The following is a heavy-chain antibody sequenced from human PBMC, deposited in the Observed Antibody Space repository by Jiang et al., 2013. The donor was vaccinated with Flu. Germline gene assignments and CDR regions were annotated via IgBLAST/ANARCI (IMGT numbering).Heavy chain of an antibody. D-gene: IGHD5-24*01. CDR1: FSFSSHG. J-gene: IGHJ6*02. Sequence: FSFSSHGVHWVRQAPGKGLEWVAAISYDGTNKHYGDSVKGRSTISRDNSKNTVYLQMNSLRAEDTAVYYCAKDVGDGYFNRDLGYSYSGMDVWGQGTTVTVSS. CDR2: ISYDGTNK. CDR3: AKDVGDGYFNRDLGYSYSGMDV. V-gene: IGHV3-30*18.